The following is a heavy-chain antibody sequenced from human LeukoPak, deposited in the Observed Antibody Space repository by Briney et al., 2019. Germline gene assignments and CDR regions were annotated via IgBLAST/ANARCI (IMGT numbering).Heavy chain of an antibody. CDR3: AKHVVSVYQLQLDY. CDR1: GYTFTGPY. CDR2: INPKGGGT. V-gene: IGHV1-2*02. J-gene: IGHJ4*02. D-gene: IGHD2-2*01. Sequence: GASVKVSCKASGYTFTGPYMHWVRQAPGQGLEWMGWINPKGGGTKYAQKFQGRVTMTRDTSISTAYMELSRLSSDDTAMYYCAKHVVSVYQLQLDYWGQGTLVTVSS.